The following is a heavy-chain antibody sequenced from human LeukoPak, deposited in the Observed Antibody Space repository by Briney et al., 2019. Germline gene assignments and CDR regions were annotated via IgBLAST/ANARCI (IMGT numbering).Heavy chain of an antibody. V-gene: IGHV4-59*01. Sequence: SETLSLTCTVSGGSISDYYWSWIRQPPGKGLEWIGYIYYSGSSYHSGSTNYNPSLESRVTISVEASENQFSLKLSSVTAADTAVYYCARDRAHFDFWGQGTLLTVSS. CDR1: GGSISDYY. CDR2: IYYSGSSYHSGST. J-gene: IGHJ4*02. CDR3: ARDRAHFDF.